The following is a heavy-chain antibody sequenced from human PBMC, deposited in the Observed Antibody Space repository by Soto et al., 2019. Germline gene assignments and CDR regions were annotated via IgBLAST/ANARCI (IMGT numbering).Heavy chain of an antibody. J-gene: IGHJ3*02. Sequence: QVQLVQSGAEVKKPGSSVKVSCKASGGTFSSYAISWVRQAPGQGLEWMGGIIPSFGTANYAQKFQGRVTITADESTSTAYMELSSLRSEDTAVYYCARGCSGGSCYRRDAFDIWGQGTMVTVSS. D-gene: IGHD2-15*01. V-gene: IGHV1-69*01. CDR1: GGTFSSYA. CDR3: ARGCSGGSCYRRDAFDI. CDR2: IIPSFGTA.